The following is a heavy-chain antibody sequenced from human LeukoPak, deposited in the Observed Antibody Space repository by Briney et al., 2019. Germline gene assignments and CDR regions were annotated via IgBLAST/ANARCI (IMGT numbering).Heavy chain of an antibody. V-gene: IGHV3-7*03. CDR1: GFSFSSHW. J-gene: IGHJ5*02. Sequence: GVSLRLSCTASGFSFSSHWMTWVREAPGKGLEWVANIKEDGSQKNYEDSVNARFTVSRDNANNSLYLQMHSLRAEDTAVYYCARDGCSGGSCYVENNWFDPWGQGTLVTVSS. CDR3: ARDGCSGGSCYVENNWFDP. D-gene: IGHD2-15*01. CDR2: IKEDGSQK.